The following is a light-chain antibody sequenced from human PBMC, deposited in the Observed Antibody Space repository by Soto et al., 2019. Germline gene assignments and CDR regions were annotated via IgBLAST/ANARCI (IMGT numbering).Light chain of an antibody. Sequence: EIVLTQSPGTLSLSPGERATLSCRASQSVSSSYLAWYQQKPGQAPRLLIYGASSRATGIPDRFSGSGSGTDFTLTISRLEPEDFAVYYCQQYGSSHWTFGQGNKVDIK. J-gene: IGKJ1*01. CDR2: GAS. V-gene: IGKV3-20*01. CDR3: QQYGSSHWT. CDR1: QSVSSSY.